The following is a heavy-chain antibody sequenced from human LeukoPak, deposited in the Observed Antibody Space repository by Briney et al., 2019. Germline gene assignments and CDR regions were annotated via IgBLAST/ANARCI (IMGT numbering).Heavy chain of an antibody. CDR3: AKPRGDYERTYFQH. J-gene: IGHJ1*01. Sequence: GGSLRLSCAASGFTFSSYAMTWVRQAPGKGLDWVSVISGSGVSTYYADSVKGRFTISRDNSKNTLYLQMNSLRAEDTAVYYCAKPRGDYERTYFQHWGQGTLVTVSS. D-gene: IGHD4-17*01. V-gene: IGHV3-23*01. CDR1: GFTFSSYA. CDR2: ISGSGVST.